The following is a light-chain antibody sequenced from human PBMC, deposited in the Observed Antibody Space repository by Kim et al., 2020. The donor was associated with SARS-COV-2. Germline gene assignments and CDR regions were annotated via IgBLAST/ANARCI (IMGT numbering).Light chain of an antibody. CDR3: HVWDSSTAV. Sequence: VSVVQGQTARITCGGNNIGSKNVHWYQQKPGQAPVLVIYRDSNRPSGIPERFSGSNSGNTATLTISRAQAGDEADYYCHVWDSSTAVFGTGTKVTVL. CDR1: NIGSKN. V-gene: IGLV3-9*01. CDR2: RDS. J-gene: IGLJ1*01.